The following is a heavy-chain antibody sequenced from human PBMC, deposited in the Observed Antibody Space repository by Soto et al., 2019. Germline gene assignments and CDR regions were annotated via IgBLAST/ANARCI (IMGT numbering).Heavy chain of an antibody. V-gene: IGHV4-31*03. J-gene: IGHJ6*02. D-gene: IGHD3-3*01. CDR1: GGSISSGGYY. Sequence: SETLSLTCTVSGGSISSGGYYWSWIRQHPGKGLEWIGYIYYSGSTYYNPSLKSRVTISVDTSKNQFSLKLSSVTAADTAVYYCARDLRGYYDFWSGSLVMDVWGQGTRVTVSS. CDR2: IYYSGST. CDR3: ARDLRGYYDFWSGSLVMDV.